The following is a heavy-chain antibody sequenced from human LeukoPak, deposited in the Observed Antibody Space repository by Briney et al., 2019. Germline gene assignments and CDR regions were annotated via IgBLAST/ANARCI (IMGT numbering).Heavy chain of an antibody. Sequence: GGSLRLSCAASGFTFSSYAMSWVRQAPGKGLEWVSTISGSGGRTYFTDSVKGRFTISRDNSKNTLYLQMNSLGAEDTAVYYCAKHQQIYGDSPMDVWGQGTTVTVSS. CDR3: AKHQQIYGDSPMDV. CDR2: ISGSGGRT. CDR1: GFTFSSYA. V-gene: IGHV3-23*01. J-gene: IGHJ6*02. D-gene: IGHD4-17*01.